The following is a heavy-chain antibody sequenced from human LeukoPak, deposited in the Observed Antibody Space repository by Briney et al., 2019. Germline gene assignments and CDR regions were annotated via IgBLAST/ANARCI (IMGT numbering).Heavy chain of an antibody. V-gene: IGHV3-23*01. CDR2: ISGSGDTT. J-gene: IGHJ4*02. CDR3: AKDLRFGDS. CDR1: GYSISSGYY. D-gene: IGHD3-10*01. Sequence: PPETLSLTCTVSGYSISSGYYWGWIRQPPGKGLEWVSIISGSGDTTHYTDSVKGRFTVSRDNSKNTMYPHSNNLSSEGTAVYYCAKDLRFGDSWGKGTLVTVSS.